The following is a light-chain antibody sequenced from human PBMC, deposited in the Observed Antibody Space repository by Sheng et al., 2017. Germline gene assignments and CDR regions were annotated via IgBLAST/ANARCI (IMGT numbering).Light chain of an antibody. J-gene: IGKJ2*01. V-gene: IGKV3-20*01. CDR1: QSVSSNY. Sequence: EIVLTQSPGTLSLSPGERATLSCRASQSVSSNYLAWHQQKPGQAPRLLIYGASTRATGIPARFSGSGSGTEFTLTISSLQSEDFAVYYCQQYGSSPMYTFGQGTKLEVK. CDR3: QQYGSSPMYT. CDR2: GAS.